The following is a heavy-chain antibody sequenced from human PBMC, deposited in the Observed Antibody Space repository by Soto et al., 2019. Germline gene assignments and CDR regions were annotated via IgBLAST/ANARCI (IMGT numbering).Heavy chain of an antibody. CDR2: INSDGSST. V-gene: IGHV3-74*01. Sequence: GGSLRLSCAASGFTFSSYWMHWVRQAPGKGLVWVSRINSDGSSTSYADSVKGRFTISRDNAKNTLYLQMNSLRAEDTAVYYCASVCSSTSCPAGYYYYMDVWGKGTTVTVSS. D-gene: IGHD2-2*01. CDR1: GFTFSSYW. CDR3: ASVCSSTSCPAGYYYYMDV. J-gene: IGHJ6*03.